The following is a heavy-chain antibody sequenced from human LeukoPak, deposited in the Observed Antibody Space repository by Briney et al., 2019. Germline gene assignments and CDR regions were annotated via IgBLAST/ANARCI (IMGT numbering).Heavy chain of an antibody. CDR1: GGSTSSYY. CDR2: VYTRGKTNYT. D-gene: IGHD7-27*01. CDR3: VRAGAWTPYYYYSMDV. V-gene: IGHV4-4*07. Sequence: SETLSLTCTVSGGSTSSYYWSWIRQPAGKGLEWIGRVYTRGKTNYTNYNPSLKSRVTMSVGTSKNQFSLKLNSVTAADTAVYYCVRAGAWTPYYYYSMDVWGQGTTVTVSS. J-gene: IGHJ6*02.